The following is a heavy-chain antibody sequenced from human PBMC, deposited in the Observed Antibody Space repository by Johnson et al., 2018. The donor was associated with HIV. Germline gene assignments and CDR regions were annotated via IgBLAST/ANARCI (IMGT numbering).Heavy chain of an antibody. CDR3: AKDNPRLGGAFDI. CDR1: GFTFSSYG. CDR2: IRYDGSNK. V-gene: IGHV3-30*02. Sequence: QVQLVESGGGVVQPGGSLRLSCAASGFTFSSYGMHWVRQAPGKGLEWVAFIRYDGSNKYYADSVKGRFTISRDNSKNTLYLQINSLRAEDTAVYYCAKDNPRLGGAFDIWGQGTMVTVSS. D-gene: IGHD3-16*01. J-gene: IGHJ3*02.